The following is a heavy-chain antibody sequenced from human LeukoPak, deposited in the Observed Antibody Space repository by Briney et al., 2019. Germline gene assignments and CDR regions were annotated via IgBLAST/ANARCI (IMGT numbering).Heavy chain of an antibody. Sequence: PGGSLRLSCAASGFTFSSYAMHWVRQAPGKGLEYVSAISSNGGSTYYADSVKGRFTISRDNSKNTLYLQMGSLRVEDMAVYYCARGGISRYYGMDVWGQGTTVTVSS. CDR2: ISSNGGST. CDR1: GFTFSSYA. CDR3: ARGGISRYYGMDV. D-gene: IGHD3-16*01. J-gene: IGHJ6*02. V-gene: IGHV3-64*02.